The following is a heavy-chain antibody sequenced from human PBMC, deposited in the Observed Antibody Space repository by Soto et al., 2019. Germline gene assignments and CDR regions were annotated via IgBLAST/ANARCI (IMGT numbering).Heavy chain of an antibody. V-gene: IGHV3-48*03. J-gene: IGHJ6*02. Sequence: PVGSLRLSCAASGFTFSSYEMNWVRQAPGKGLEWVSYISSSGSTIYYADSVKGRFTISRDNAKNSLYLQMNSLRAEDTAVYYCARDRGWKHNRFYYYGMDVWGQGTTVTVSS. D-gene: IGHD5-18*01. CDR2: ISSSGSTI. CDR1: GFTFSSYE. CDR3: ARDRGWKHNRFYYYGMDV.